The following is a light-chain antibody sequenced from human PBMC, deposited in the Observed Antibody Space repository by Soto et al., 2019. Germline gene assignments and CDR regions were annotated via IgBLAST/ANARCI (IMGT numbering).Light chain of an antibody. J-gene: IGLJ2*01. CDR3: SSYTTSGTLV. CDR2: NVS. V-gene: IGLV2-14*03. CDR1: TSDVGAHNY. Sequence: QSVLTQPASVSGSPGQSITISCTGTTSDVGAHNYVSWYQQHPGKAPKLIIYNVSNRPSGVYDRFSGSKSGNTASLTISGLQAEDETDYYCSSYTTSGTLVFGGGTQLTVL.